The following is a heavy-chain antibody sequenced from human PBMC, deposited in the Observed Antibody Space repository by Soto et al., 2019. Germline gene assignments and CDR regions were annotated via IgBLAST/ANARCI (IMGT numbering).Heavy chain of an antibody. J-gene: IGHJ6*02. V-gene: IGHV3-23*01. Sequence: GGSLRLSCAASGFTFSSYATSWVRQAPGKGLEWVSAISGSGGSTYYADSVKGRFTISRDNSKNTLYLQMNSLRAEDTAVYYCAKVSAAAATYYYYGMDVWGQGTTVTVSS. D-gene: IGHD6-13*01. CDR3: AKVSAAAATYYYYGMDV. CDR2: ISGSGGST. CDR1: GFTFSSYA.